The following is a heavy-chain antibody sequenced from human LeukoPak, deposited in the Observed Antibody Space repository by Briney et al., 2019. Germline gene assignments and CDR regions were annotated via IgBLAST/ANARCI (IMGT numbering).Heavy chain of an antibody. V-gene: IGHV3-30*18. J-gene: IGHJ6*02. D-gene: IGHD4-17*01. Sequence: GGSLRLSCAASGFTFSSYGMHWVRQAPGKGLEWVAVISYDGSNKYYADSVKGRFTISRDNSKNTLYLQMNSLRAEDTAVYYCAKLPTVSAYYYGMDVWGQGTTVTVSS. CDR3: AKLPTVSAYYYGMDV. CDR2: ISYDGSNK. CDR1: GFTFSSYG.